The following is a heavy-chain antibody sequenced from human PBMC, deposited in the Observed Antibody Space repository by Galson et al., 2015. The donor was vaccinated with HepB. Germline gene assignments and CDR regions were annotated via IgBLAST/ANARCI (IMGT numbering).Heavy chain of an antibody. D-gene: IGHD3-16*02. CDR3: AAAIFIPIYGELIARHNCFDP. CDR1: GYTLSDLS. J-gene: IGHJ5*02. V-gene: IGHV1-24*01. CDR2: FDREEGET. Sequence: SVKVSCKVSGYTLSDLSIHWVRQAPGEGLEWMGCFDREEGETVYAQKFQGRVSMTEDTSTDTAYMELSRLRSDDTAVYYCAAAIFIPIYGELIARHNCFDPWGQGTLVTVSS.